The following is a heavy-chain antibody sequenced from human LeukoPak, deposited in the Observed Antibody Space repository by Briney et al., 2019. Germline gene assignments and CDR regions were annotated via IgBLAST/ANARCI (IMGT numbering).Heavy chain of an antibody. CDR3: ARVGVAAAGGFDY. J-gene: IGHJ4*02. CDR2: INPNSGGT. Sequence: ASVKVSCEASGYTFTGYYMHWVRQAPGQGLEWMGWINPNSGGTNYAQKFQGRVTMTRDTSISTAYMELSRLRSDDTAVYYCARVGVAAAGGFDYWGQGTLVTVSS. CDR1: GYTFTGYY. D-gene: IGHD6-13*01. V-gene: IGHV1-2*02.